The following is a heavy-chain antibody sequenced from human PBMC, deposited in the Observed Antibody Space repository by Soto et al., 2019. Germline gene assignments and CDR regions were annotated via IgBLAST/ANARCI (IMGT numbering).Heavy chain of an antibody. D-gene: IGHD3-3*01. CDR3: AKMNMIFGIPYGMDV. CDR2: ISWDSEKI. Sequence: EVQLVESGGGLVQPGRSLRLSCAASVFNFDDNPMQWVRQAPGKGLEWISGISWDSEKIEYADSVKGRFTISRDNAENSLYLQMNSLRAEDTASYYCAKMNMIFGIPYGMDVWGRGTTVIVSS. V-gene: IGHV3-9*01. CDR1: VFNFDDNP. J-gene: IGHJ6*02.